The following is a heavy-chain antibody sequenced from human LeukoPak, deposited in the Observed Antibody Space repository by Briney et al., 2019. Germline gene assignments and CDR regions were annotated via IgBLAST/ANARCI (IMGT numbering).Heavy chain of an antibody. V-gene: IGHV3-15*01. CDR2: IKSKTDGGTT. D-gene: IGHD2/OR15-2a*01. CDR3: ATGATRLLLVY. CDR1: GFTFNNAW. Sequence: GSLRLSCAASGFTFNNAWMNWVRQAPGKGLEWVGRIKSKTDGGTTDYAAPVKGRFAISRDDSKNMLYLQMNSLKTEDTAVYYCATGATRLLLVYWGQGALVTVSS. J-gene: IGHJ4*02.